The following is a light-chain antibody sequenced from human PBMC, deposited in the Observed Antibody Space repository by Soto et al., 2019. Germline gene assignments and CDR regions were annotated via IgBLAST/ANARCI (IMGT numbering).Light chain of an antibody. CDR2: KAS. CDR1: QSISSW. V-gene: IGKV1-5*03. Sequence: DIQMTQSPSTLSASVGDRVTITFRASQSISSWLAWYQQKPGKAPKLLIYKASSLESGVPSRFSGSGSGTEFTLTISSLQPDDFATYYCQHYNSYPGWTFGQGTKVEI. CDR3: QHYNSYPGWT. J-gene: IGKJ1*01.